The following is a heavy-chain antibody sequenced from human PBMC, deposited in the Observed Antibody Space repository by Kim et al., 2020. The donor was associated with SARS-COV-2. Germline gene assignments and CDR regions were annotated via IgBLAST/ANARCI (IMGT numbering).Heavy chain of an antibody. Sequence: TDYAPKFQGRMTMTRDTSTSTGYMELSSLRSEDTALYYCARTLESAGVDYWGQRTLVTVSS. D-gene: IGHD6-19*01. V-gene: IGHV1-46*01. CDR3: ARTLESAGVDY. J-gene: IGHJ4*02. CDR2: T.